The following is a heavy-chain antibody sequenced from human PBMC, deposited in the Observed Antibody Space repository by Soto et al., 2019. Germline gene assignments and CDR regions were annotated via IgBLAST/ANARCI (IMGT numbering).Heavy chain of an antibody. D-gene: IGHD3-16*02. V-gene: IGHV1-18*04. CDR1: GYTFTSYG. Sequence: QVQLVQSGAEVKKPGASVKVSCKASGYTFTSYGISWVRQAPGQVLEWMGWISAYNGNTNYAKKLQGRVTMTTDTSARTSYMELRSLQSDDTAVYYCARGPYDYVWGSYRPGFDPWGQGTLVTVSS. CDR2: ISAYNGNT. CDR3: ARGPYDYVWGSYRPGFDP. J-gene: IGHJ5*02.